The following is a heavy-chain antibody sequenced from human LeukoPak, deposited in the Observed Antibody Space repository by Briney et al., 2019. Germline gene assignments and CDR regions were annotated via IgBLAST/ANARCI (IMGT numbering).Heavy chain of an antibody. D-gene: IGHD1-26*01. CDR3: ARDSVGATAIDY. CDR1: GFTFSSYS. J-gene: IGHJ4*02. CDR2: ISSSSSYI. Sequence: PGGSPRLSCAASGFTFSSYSMNWVRQAPGKGLEWVSSISSSSSYIYYADSVKGRFTISRDNAKNSLYLQMNSLRAEDTAVYYCARDSVGATAIDYWGQGTLVTVSS. V-gene: IGHV3-21*01.